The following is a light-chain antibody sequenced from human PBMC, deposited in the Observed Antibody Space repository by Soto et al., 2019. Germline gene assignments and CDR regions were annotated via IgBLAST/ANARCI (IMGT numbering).Light chain of an antibody. J-gene: IGKJ1*01. V-gene: IGKV3-15*01. Sequence: EIVMTQSPATLSVSPGERATLSCRASQSVNSNLAWYQQKPGQAPRLVIYGASTRATGIPARFSGSGSGTECTLTISSLQSEDIAVYDGQQYKNFWTFGQGTKVEIK. CDR1: QSVNSN. CDR3: QQYKNFWT. CDR2: GAS.